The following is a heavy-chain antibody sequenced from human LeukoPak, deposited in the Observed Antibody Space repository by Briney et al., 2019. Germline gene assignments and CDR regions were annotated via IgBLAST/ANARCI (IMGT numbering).Heavy chain of an antibody. V-gene: IGHV1-2*02. D-gene: IGHD3-10*01. CDR1: GYTFTGYY. CDR3: ARILWFGELFPNY. J-gene: IGHJ4*02. CDR2: INPNSGGT. Sequence: ASVKVSCKASGYTFTGYYMHWVRQAPGQGLEWMGWINPNSGGTNYAQKFQGRVTMTRDTSISTAYMELSRLRSDDTAVYYCARILWFGELFPNYWGQGTLVTVSS.